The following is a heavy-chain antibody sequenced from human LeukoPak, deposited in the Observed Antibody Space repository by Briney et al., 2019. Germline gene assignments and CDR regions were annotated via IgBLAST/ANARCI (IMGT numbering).Heavy chain of an antibody. CDR3: ARHGHYRFDP. J-gene: IGHJ5*02. CDR2: IKQDGSEK. CDR1: GFAISNYW. D-gene: IGHD3-10*01. Sequence: PGGSLRLSCVASGFAISNYWMSWVRQAPGKGLEWVANIKQDGSEKYYVDSVKGRFTISRDNAKNSLYLQMNGLTAEDTAVYYCARHGHYRFDPWGQGTLVTVSS. V-gene: IGHV3-7*03.